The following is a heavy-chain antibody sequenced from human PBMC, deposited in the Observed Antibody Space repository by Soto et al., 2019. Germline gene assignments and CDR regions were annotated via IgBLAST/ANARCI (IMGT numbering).Heavy chain of an antibody. J-gene: IGHJ5*02. Sequence: GASLKISWKGSGYSFTSYWIGWVRQMPGKGLEWMGIIYPGDSDTRYSPSFQGQVTISAVKSISTAYLQWSSLKASDTAMYYCARVNEDSYGYTLPCFDPWGHGTLVTVSS. CDR3: ARVNEDSYGYTLPCFDP. CDR2: IYPGDSDT. CDR1: GYSFTSYW. V-gene: IGHV5-51*01. D-gene: IGHD5-18*01.